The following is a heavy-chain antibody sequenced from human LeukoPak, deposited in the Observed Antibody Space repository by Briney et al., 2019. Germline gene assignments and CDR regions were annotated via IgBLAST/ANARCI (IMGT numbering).Heavy chain of an antibody. J-gene: IGHJ3*02. V-gene: IGHV3-48*01. Sequence: GGSLRLSCAASGFTFSSYSMNWVRQAPGKGLEWVSYLSSSSSTIYYADSVKGRFTISRDNAKNSLYLQMNSLRAEDTAVYYCAIVGATHAAFDIWGQGTMVTVSS. CDR1: GFTFSSYS. CDR3: AIVGATHAAFDI. CDR2: LSSSSSTI. D-gene: IGHD1-26*01.